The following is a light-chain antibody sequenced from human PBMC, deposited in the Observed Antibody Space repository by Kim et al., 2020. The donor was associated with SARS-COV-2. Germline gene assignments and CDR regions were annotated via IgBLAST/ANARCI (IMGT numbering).Light chain of an antibody. J-gene: IGKJ2*01. V-gene: IGKV3-20*01. Sequence: PGERATVSGRASQTVCNTCLAWYQQKPGQAPRLLIYSASTRATGIPGRFSGGGSGTDFTLTSSRLEPEDFAVYYCQQYGTSPPYTFGQGTKLEI. CDR1: QTVCNTC. CDR3: QQYGTSPPYT. CDR2: SAS.